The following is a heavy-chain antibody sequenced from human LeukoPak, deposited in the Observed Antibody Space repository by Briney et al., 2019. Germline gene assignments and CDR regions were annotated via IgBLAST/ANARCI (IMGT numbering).Heavy chain of an antibody. CDR2: TYTSGST. V-gene: IGHV4-4*07. D-gene: IGHD1-7*01. Sequence: SETLSLTCTVSGGSISSYYWSWIRQPAGKGLEWIGRTYTSGSTNYNPSLKSRVTMSVDTSKNQFSLKLSSVTAADTAVYYCARDQEAGTTYYYYYYMDVWGKGTTVTVSS. CDR1: GGSISSYY. J-gene: IGHJ6*03. CDR3: ARDQEAGTTYYYYYYMDV.